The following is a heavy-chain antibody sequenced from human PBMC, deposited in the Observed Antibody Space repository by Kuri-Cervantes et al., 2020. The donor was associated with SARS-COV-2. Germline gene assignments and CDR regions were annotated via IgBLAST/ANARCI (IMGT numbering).Heavy chain of an antibody. CDR1: GFTFSSYG. Sequence: GGSLRLSCAASGFTFSSYGMHWVRQAPGKGLEWVAFIRYDGSNKYYADSVKGRFTISRDNSKNTLYLQMNSLKTEDTAVYYCTTVPYYDYVSGAFDIWGQGTMVTVSS. CDR2: IRYDGSNK. D-gene: IGHD3-16*01. J-gene: IGHJ3*02. CDR3: TTVPYYDYVSGAFDI. V-gene: IGHV3-30*02.